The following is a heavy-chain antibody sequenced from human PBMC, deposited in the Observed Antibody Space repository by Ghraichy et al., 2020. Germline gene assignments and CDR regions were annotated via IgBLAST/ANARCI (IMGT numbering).Heavy chain of an antibody. V-gene: IGHV1-18*01. CDR1: GYTFTSNG. J-gene: IGHJ6*02. CDR2: ISTYSGNT. D-gene: IGHD3-16*01. Sequence: ASVKVSCKASGYTFTSNGLSWVRQAPGQGLEWMGWISTYSGNTNYGQKFQGRVTMTTDTPTTTAYMELRSLRSDDTAVYYCARDRNYAMDVWGQGTTVIVSS. CDR3: ARDRNYAMDV.